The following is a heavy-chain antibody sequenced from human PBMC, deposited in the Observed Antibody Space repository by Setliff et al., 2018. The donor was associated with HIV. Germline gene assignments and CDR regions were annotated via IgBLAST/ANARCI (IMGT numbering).Heavy chain of an antibody. J-gene: IGHJ2*01. Sequence: PSETLSLTCTVSGGSISSYYWSWIRQPPGKGLEWIGYIYYSGSTNYNPSLRSLVTISVDTSKNLFSLKLSSVTAADTAVYYCARSARFFYASGSRRYFDLWGRGTLVTVSS. CDR1: GGSISSYY. CDR3: ARSARFFYASGSRRYFDL. D-gene: IGHD3-10*01. V-gene: IGHV4-59*08. CDR2: IYYSGST.